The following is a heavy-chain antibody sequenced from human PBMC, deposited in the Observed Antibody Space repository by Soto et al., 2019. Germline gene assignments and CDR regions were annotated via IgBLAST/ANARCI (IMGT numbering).Heavy chain of an antibody. CDR3: AHRVLRTVFGLVTTTAIYFDF. V-gene: IGHV2-5*02. D-gene: IGHD3-3*01. CDR1: GFSLTTSGVC. CDR2: IYWDDDK. Sequence: QITLNESGPTVVRPTETLTLTCRFSGFSLTTSGVCVGWIRQSPGKAPEWLALIYWDDDKRYSAYLKSRLTITKDTSKNQVVLTVSDVDPTDTATYYCAHRVLRTVFGLVTTTAIYFDFWGQGTPVAVSS. J-gene: IGHJ4*02.